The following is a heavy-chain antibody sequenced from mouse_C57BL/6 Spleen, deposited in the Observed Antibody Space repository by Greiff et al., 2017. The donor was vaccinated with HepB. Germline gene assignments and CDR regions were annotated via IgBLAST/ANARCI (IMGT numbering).Heavy chain of an antibody. J-gene: IGHJ4*01. Sequence: QVQLQQSGPGLVQPSQSLSITCTVSGFSLTSYGVHWVRQSPGKGLEWLGVIWSGGSTDYNAANMSSLSNTTDNSKSQVFFKRISLQADDTAIYYCAERVTGTGAMEYWGKGTTVTVSS. CDR3: AERVTGTGAMEY. D-gene: IGHD4-1*01. CDR1: GFSLTSYG. CDR2: IWSGGST. V-gene: IGHV2-5*01.